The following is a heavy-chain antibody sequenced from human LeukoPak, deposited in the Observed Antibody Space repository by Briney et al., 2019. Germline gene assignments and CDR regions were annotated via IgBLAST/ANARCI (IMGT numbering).Heavy chain of an antibody. Sequence: GGSLRLSCAASGFTFSSYSMNWVRQAPGKGLEWVSSISSSSSYIYYAGSVRGRFTISRDNAKNSLYLRMNSLRAEDTAVYYCARSRSQDWFDPWGQGTLVTVSS. CDR2: ISSSSSYI. J-gene: IGHJ5*02. CDR1: GFTFSSYS. V-gene: IGHV3-21*01. CDR3: ARSRSQDWFDP.